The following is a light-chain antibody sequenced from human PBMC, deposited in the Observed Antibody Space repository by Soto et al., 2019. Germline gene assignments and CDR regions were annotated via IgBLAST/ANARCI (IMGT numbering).Light chain of an antibody. CDR3: QQYGSSPPIT. CDR2: GAS. Sequence: EIVLTQSPGTLSLSPGERATVSCRASQSVSSSYLAWYQQKPGQAPRLLIYGASSRATGIPDRFSGSGSGTDFTLTISRLEPEDFAVYSCQQYGSSPPITFGQGTRPEIK. J-gene: IGKJ5*01. CDR1: QSVSSSY. V-gene: IGKV3-20*01.